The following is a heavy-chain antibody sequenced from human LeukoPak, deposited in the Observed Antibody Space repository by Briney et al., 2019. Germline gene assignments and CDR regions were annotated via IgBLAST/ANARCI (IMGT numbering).Heavy chain of an antibody. CDR2: IYAAGNT. V-gene: IGHV3-66*01. CDR3: ASFPSSGWYVSGNDF. Sequence: GGSLRLSCAASGFTVSSNYVSWVRQGPGKGLEWVSVIYAAGNTYYADSVKGRFTISRDNSKNTLYLQMSSLRAEDTAVYYCASFPSSGWYVSGNDFWGQGTLVTVPS. D-gene: IGHD6-19*01. J-gene: IGHJ4*02. CDR1: GFTVSSNY.